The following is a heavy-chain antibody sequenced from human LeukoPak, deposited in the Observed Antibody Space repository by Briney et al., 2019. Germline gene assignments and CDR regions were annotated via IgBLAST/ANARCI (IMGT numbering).Heavy chain of an antibody. CDR1: GGSISSGDYY. CDR3: ARGGRVVPAASFDP. V-gene: IGHV4-30-4*01. CDR2: IYYSGST. J-gene: IGHJ5*02. D-gene: IGHD2-2*01. Sequence: SETLSLTCTVSGGSISSGDYYWSWIRQPPGKGLEWIGYIYYSGSTYYNPSLKSRVTMSVDTSKNQFSLKLSSVTAADTAVYYCARGGRVVPAASFDPWGQGTLVTVSS.